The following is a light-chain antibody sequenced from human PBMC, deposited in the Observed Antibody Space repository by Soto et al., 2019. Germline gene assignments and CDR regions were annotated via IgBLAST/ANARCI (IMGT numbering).Light chain of an antibody. CDR1: QAVPNN. J-gene: IGKJ4*01. V-gene: IGKV1-9*01. CDR3: QQVKTYPRT. CDR2: EES. Sequence: IQMTQSPSSLSASVGDRVTITCRPSQAVPNNMAWYQQKPGKPPKLLIYEESTLHSGVPSRFSGRKSGTQFTLTIDSLQPEDFATYYCQQVKTYPRTFGGGTKVDNK.